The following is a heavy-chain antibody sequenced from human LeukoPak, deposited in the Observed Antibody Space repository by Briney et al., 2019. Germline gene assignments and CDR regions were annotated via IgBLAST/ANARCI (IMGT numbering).Heavy chain of an antibody. CDR3: ARGWENDY. J-gene: IGHJ4*02. Sequence: GASVKVSCKASGHTFNSYGITWVRQAPGQGLEWMGWINTYNSNTNYAQKLQGRVTMTRDPFTSTVYMELRSLRSDDTAVYYCARGWENDYWGQGSLVTVSS. V-gene: IGHV1-18*01. D-gene: IGHD1-26*01. CDR1: GHTFNSYG. CDR2: INTYNSNT.